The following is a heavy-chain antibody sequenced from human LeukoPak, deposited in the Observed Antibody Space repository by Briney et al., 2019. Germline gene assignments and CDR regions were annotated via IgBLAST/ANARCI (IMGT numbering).Heavy chain of an antibody. V-gene: IGHV3-23*01. CDR3: AKQSYARSLGE. D-gene: IGHD2-8*01. CDR2: TNSGGSST. CDR1: GFPFSDFS. Sequence: GGSLRLSCATSGFPFSDFSMTWVRQAPGKGLEWISTTNSGGSSTDYAESVKGRFTISRDNSKNTLYLQTSSLRVEDTAMYYCAKQSYARSLGEGGPGTLVTVSP. J-gene: IGHJ4*02.